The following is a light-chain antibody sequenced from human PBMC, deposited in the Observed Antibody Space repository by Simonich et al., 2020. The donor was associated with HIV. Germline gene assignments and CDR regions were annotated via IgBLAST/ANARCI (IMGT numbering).Light chain of an antibody. J-gene: IGKJ4*01. V-gene: IGKV3-15*01. CDR2: SAS. CDR1: QSVSSN. Sequence: EIVMTQSPATLSVSPGERATLSCRARQSVSSNLAWYQQKPGQAPRILIYSASTRATGIPAKFSGSWSGTEFTLTISSMQSEDIAVYYCQQYNNRPLTFGGGTKVEIK. CDR3: QQYNNRPLT.